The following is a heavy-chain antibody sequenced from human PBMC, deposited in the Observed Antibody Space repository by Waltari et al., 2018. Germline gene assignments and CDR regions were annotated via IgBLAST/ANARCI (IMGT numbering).Heavy chain of an antibody. CDR3: GRARVQGVKYFDY. V-gene: IGHV3-74*02. D-gene: IGHD3-10*01. J-gene: IGHJ4*02. CDR2: IDSDGSST. Sequence: DVHLVESGGGLVQPVGSLRLSCTASVFTFSPSWMHWVRHGPGTGLMWVSRIDSDGSSTSYEDTVRGRFTISRDNAKNTLYLQMNSVRDEDTAVYYCGRARVQGVKYFDYWGRGTLVTVSS. CDR1: VFTFSPSW.